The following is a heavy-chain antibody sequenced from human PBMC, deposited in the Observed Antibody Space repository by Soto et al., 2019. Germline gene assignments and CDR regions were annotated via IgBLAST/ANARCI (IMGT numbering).Heavy chain of an antibody. Sequence: PSETLSLTCTVSGGSISSSSYYWGWIRQPPGKGLEWIGSIYYSGSTYYNPSLKSRVTISVDTSKNQFSLKLSSVTAADTAVYYCARHIGVVAASKRWFDPWGQGTLVTVS. CDR3: ARHIGVVAASKRWFDP. CDR1: GGSISSSSYY. D-gene: IGHD2-15*01. J-gene: IGHJ5*02. V-gene: IGHV4-39*01. CDR2: IYYSGST.